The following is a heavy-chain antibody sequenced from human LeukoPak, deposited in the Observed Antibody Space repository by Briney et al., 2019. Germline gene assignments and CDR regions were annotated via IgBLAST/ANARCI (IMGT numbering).Heavy chain of an antibody. J-gene: IGHJ3*02. CDR1: GYTFTSYY. Sequence: GASVKVSCKASGYTFTSYYMHWVRQAPGQGLEWMGIINPSGGSTSYAQKFQGRVTMTRDTSTSTVYMELSRLRSEDTAVYYCARVGSVQLGLLHDAFDIWGQGTMVTVSS. V-gene: IGHV1-46*01. CDR2: INPSGGST. D-gene: IGHD1-1*01. CDR3: ARVGSVQLGLLHDAFDI.